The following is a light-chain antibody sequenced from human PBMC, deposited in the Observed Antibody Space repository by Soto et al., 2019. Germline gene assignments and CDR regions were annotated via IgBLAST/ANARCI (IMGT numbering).Light chain of an antibody. CDR1: QSVGSF. Sequence: EIVLTQSPATLSLSPGERATLSCGASQSVGSFLAWYHQKPGQAPRLLVSAASNRATGIPARFSGSGSGTDFTLTISSLEPEDFAVYYCLPRSNWPRTCGQGTTVDLK. V-gene: IGKV3-11*01. J-gene: IGKJ1*01. CDR3: LPRSNWPRT. CDR2: AAS.